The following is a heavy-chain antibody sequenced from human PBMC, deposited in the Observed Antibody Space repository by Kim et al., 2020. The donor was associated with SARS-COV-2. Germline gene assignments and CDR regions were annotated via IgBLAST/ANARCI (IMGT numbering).Heavy chain of an antibody. CDR3: ARLHELLESWFDP. V-gene: IGHV5-10-1*01. D-gene: IGHD2-21*01. Sequence: YSPPFQGHVTISADKSISTAYLQWSSLKASDTAMYYCARLHELLESWFDPWGQGTLVTVSS. J-gene: IGHJ5*02.